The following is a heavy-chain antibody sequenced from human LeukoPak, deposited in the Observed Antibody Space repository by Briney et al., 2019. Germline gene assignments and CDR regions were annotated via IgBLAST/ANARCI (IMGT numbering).Heavy chain of an antibody. V-gene: IGHV3-23*01. CDR2: IYSSGAGK. Sequence: GGSLRLSCVASGFNFSIYVLTWARQAPGKGLEWVAAIYSSGAGKYYADSVKGRFTISRDNRKNTMSLQVNSLGADDTATYYCVKGGWLDYWGQGTQVTVSS. J-gene: IGHJ4*02. D-gene: IGHD6-19*01. CDR1: GFNFSIYV. CDR3: VKGGWLDY.